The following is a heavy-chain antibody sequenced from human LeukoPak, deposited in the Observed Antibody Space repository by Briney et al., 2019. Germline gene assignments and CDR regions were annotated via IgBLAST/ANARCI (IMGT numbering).Heavy chain of an antibody. D-gene: IGHD3-10*01. J-gene: IGHJ4*02. Sequence: ASVKVSCKASGYTFTSYGISWVRQAPGQGLEWMGWISAYNGNTNYAQKLQGRVTMTTDTSTSTAYMELRSLRSDDTAVYYCARWEWGKQPLIRGADYWGQGTLVTVSS. CDR1: GYTFTSYG. V-gene: IGHV1-18*01. CDR2: ISAYNGNT. CDR3: ARWEWGKQPLIRGADY.